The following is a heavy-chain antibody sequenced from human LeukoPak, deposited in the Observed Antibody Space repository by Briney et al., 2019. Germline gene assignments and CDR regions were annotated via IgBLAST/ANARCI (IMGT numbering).Heavy chain of an antibody. J-gene: IGHJ6*02. V-gene: IGHV4-59*08. Sequence: SETLSLTCTVSGGSISSYYWSWIRQPPGKGLEWIGYIYYSGSTNYNPSLKSRVTISVDTSKSQFSLKLSSVTAADTAVYYCARLYPAYYYYGMDVWGQGTTVTVSS. CDR1: GGSISSYY. CDR3: ARLYPAYYYYGMDV. CDR2: IYYSGST.